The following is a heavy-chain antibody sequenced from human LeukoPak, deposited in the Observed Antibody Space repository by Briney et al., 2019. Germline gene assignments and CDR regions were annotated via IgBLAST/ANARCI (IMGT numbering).Heavy chain of an antibody. CDR3: ARDRTTDYGDEVGLDY. CDR2: ISAYNGNT. V-gene: IGHV1-18*01. J-gene: IGHJ4*02. D-gene: IGHD4-17*01. Sequence: ASVQVSCKASGYTFTSYGISWVRQAPGQGLEWMGRISAYNGNTNYAQKLQGRVTMTTDTSTSTVSMELRSLRSDDTAVYYCARDRTTDYGDEVGLDYWGQGTLVTVSS. CDR1: GYTFTSYG.